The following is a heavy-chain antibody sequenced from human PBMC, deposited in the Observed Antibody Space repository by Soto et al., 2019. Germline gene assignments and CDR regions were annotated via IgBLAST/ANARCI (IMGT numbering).Heavy chain of an antibody. D-gene: IGHD6-19*01. V-gene: IGHV6-1*01. CDR3: ARDGSGFHWYFDL. J-gene: IGHJ2*01. Sequence: QVQLQQSGPGLVKPSQTLSLICAISGDSVSSGTATWSWIRQSPSRGLEWLGRTYYRSKWYNDYAVSVRGRIVITPDTANNQLSLQVNSVTPEDTAIYFCARDGSGFHWYFDLWGRGTPVTVSS. CDR1: GDSVSSGTAT. CDR2: TYYRSKWYN.